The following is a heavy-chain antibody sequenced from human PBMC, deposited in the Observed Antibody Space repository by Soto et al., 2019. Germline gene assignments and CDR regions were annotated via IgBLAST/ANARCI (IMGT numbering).Heavy chain of an antibody. J-gene: IGHJ4*02. Sequence: SETLSLTCAVYGGSFSGYYWSWIRQPPGKGLEWIGEINHSGSTNYNPSLKSRVTIAVDTSKNQFSLKLSSVTAADTAVYYCARNSRSWRLGYFDYWGQGTLVTVSS. V-gene: IGHV4-34*01. D-gene: IGHD3-3*01. CDR3: ARNSRSWRLGYFDY. CDR2: INHSGST. CDR1: GGSFSGYY.